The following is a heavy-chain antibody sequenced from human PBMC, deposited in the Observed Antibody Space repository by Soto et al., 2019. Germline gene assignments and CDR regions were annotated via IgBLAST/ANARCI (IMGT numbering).Heavy chain of an antibody. J-gene: IGHJ6*01. CDR1: GFDFTAAW. D-gene: IGHD3-10*01. CDR2: IKSRGSGGTT. Sequence: QLVESGGGLVTPGKSVTLSCVGSGFDFTAAWMHWVRQAPGTGLEWVGRIKSRGSGGTTDYSAPVRGRFTISREDSKDTVYLQMRSLKTEETAVYFCAKHRGPSGSSSYGLGVWGQGSAVTVTS. V-gene: IGHV3-15*07. CDR3: AKHRGPSGSSSYGLGV.